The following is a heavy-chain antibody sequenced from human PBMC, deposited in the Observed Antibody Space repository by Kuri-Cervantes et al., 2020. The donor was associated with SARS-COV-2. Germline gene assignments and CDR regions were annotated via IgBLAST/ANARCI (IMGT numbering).Heavy chain of an antibody. CDR3: ARGQTGPSSTYHY. CDR2: IKQDGSEK. V-gene: IGHV3-7*01. CDR1: GFTFSCYW. J-gene: IGHJ4*02. D-gene: IGHD2-2*01. Sequence: GESLKISCAASGFTFSCYWMSWVRQAPGKGLEWVANIKQDGSEKYYVDSVKGRFTISRDNAKNSLYLQMNSLRAEDTAVYYCARGQTGPSSTYHYWGQGTLVTVSS.